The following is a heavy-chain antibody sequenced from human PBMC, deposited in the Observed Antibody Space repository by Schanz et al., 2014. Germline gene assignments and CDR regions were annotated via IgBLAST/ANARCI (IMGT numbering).Heavy chain of an antibody. CDR2: IKSDGSST. Sequence: EVQLVESGGGLVQPGGSLRLSCAASGFTFSSHWMHWVRQVPGKGLVWVSRIKSDGSSTSYADSVKGRFTISRDNAKNTLYLQMNSLRAEDTAVYYCARPALWFGDNCFDPWGQGTLXTVSS. D-gene: IGHD3-10*01. CDR1: GFTFSSHW. V-gene: IGHV3-74*02. J-gene: IGHJ5*02. CDR3: ARPALWFGDNCFDP.